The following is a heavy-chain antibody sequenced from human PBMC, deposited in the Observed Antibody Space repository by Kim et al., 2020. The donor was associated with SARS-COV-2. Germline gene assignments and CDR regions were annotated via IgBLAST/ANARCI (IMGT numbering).Heavy chain of an antibody. CDR2: IYTSGST. D-gene: IGHD3-22*01. Sequence: SETLSLTCTVSGGSISSYYWSWIRQPAGKGLEWIGRIYTSGSTNYNPSLKSRVTMSVDTSKNQFSLKLSSVTAADTAVYYCARAGRYYYDSSGFAGGWFDPWGQGTLVTVSS. CDR1: GGSISSYY. CDR3: ARAGRYYYDSSGFAGGWFDP. J-gene: IGHJ5*02. V-gene: IGHV4-4*07.